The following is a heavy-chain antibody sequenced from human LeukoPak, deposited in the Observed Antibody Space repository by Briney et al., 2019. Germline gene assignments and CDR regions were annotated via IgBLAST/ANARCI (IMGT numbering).Heavy chain of an antibody. Sequence: PSETLSLTCAVYGGSFSGYYWSWIRQPPGKGLEWIGEINHSGSTNYNPSLKSRVTISVDTSKNQFSLKLSSVTAADTAVYYCASTHSSGWSYSLDYWGQGTLVTVSS. D-gene: IGHD6-19*01. CDR3: ASTHSSGWSYSLDY. J-gene: IGHJ4*02. CDR1: GGSFSGYY. CDR2: INHSGST. V-gene: IGHV4-34*01.